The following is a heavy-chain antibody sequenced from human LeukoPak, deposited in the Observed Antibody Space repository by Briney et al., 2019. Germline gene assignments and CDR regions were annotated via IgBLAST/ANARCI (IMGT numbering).Heavy chain of an antibody. J-gene: IGHJ4*02. D-gene: IGHD6-25*01. V-gene: IGHV4-39*07. Sequence: SETLSLTCTVSGGSISSSSYYWGWIRQPPGKGLEWIGSIYYSGSTYYNPSLKSRVTISVDTSKNQFSLKLSSVTAADTAVYYCARDRGATATLNYFDYWGQGTLVTVSS. CDR3: ARDRGATATLNYFDY. CDR1: GGSISSSSYY. CDR2: IYYSGST.